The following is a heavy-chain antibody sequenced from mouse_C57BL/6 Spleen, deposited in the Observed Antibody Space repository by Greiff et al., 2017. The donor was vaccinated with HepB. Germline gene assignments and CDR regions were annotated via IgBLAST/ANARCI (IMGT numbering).Heavy chain of an antibody. CDR3: AMYDGYFHYFDY. CDR1: GFTFSDYY. Sequence: EVQVVESEGGLVQPGSSMKLSCTASGFTFSDYYMAWVRQVPEKGLEWVANINYDGSSTYYLDSLKSRFIISRDNAKNILYLQMSSLKSEDTATYYCAMYDGYFHYFDYWGQGTTLTVSS. D-gene: IGHD2-3*01. V-gene: IGHV5-16*01. CDR2: INYDGSST. J-gene: IGHJ2*01.